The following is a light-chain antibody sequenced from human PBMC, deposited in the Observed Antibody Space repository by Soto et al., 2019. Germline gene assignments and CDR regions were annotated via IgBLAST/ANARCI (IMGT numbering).Light chain of an antibody. CDR3: QQRSNWPPIT. CDR1: QSVSSY. Sequence: EIVLTQSPATLSLSPGERATLSCRASQSVSSYLAWYHQKPGQAPRLLIYGATNRATGIPARFSGSGSGTDFALTSRSIEPEDCAFYYCQQRSNWPPITFGQGTRLEMK. CDR2: GAT. V-gene: IGKV3-11*01. J-gene: IGKJ5*01.